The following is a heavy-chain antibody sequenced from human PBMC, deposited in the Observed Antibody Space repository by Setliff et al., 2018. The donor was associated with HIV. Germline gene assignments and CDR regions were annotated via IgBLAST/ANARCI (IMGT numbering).Heavy chain of an antibody. V-gene: IGHV4-39*02. CDR2: IYSSGST. D-gene: IGHD3-3*01. Sequence: SETLSLTCTVSGGSISNSNYFWGWIRQPPGKGLEWIGRIYSSGSTYYQPSLQGRVSMSVDSSKNHFSLSLRYVTAADTAVYYCARSFSGRYFWSGYYTGPDPKGENAFDIWGQGTMVTVSS. CDR3: ARSFSGRYFWSGYYTGPDPKGENAFDI. J-gene: IGHJ3*02. CDR1: GGSISNSNYF.